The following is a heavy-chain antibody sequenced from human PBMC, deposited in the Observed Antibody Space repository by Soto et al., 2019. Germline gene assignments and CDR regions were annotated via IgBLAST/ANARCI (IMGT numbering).Heavy chain of an antibody. V-gene: IGHV3-7*04. J-gene: IGHJ4*02. D-gene: IGHD4-4*01. CDR2: INQDGSEK. CDR1: GFTFNRYW. CDR3: ARGGYDSSKPFDY. Sequence: EVQLVESGGGLVQPGGSLRLSCAASGFTFNRYWMKWVRQAPGRGLEWMGNINQDGSEKHYVDSVKGRFTISRDNAKDSVYLQMNSLKAEDTAMYYCARGGYDSSKPFDYWCQGTLVTVSS.